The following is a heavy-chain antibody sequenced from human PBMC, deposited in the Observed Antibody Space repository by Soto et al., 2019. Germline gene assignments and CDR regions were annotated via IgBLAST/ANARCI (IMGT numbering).Heavy chain of an antibody. Sequence: GASVKVSCKASGGTFSSYAIRWVRQAPGQGLEWMGGIIPIFGTANYAQKFQGRVTITADESTSTAYMELSSLRSEDTAVYYCATGKRPYYGMDVWGQGTTVTVSS. D-gene: IGHD1-1*01. CDR2: IIPIFGTA. V-gene: IGHV1-69*13. CDR3: ATGKRPYYGMDV. J-gene: IGHJ6*02. CDR1: GGTFSSYA.